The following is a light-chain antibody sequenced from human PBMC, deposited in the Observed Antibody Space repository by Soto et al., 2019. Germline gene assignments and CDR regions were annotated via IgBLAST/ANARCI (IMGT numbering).Light chain of an antibody. V-gene: IGLV1-44*01. J-gene: IGLJ7*01. CDR1: SFNIGTNN. CDR3: AAWDDSLNSYV. CDR2: SND. Sequence: QSVLTQPPSASGTPGQRVTIFCSGNSFNIGTNNVNWYQQLPGTAPKLLVHSNDERPSGVPDRFSGSKSGTSASLAISGLQSEDEADYYCAAWDDSLNSYVFGIGTQLTVL.